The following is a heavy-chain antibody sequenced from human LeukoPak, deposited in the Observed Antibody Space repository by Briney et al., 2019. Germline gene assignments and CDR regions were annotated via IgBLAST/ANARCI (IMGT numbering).Heavy chain of an antibody. CDR3: AREIGFIPLGWYFDL. CDR1: IGSISSYY. Sequence: PSETLSLTCTVSIGSISSYYWSWIRQPPGKGLEWIGYIYYSGSTNYNPSLKSRVTISVDTSKNQFSLKLSSVTAADTAVYYCAREIGFIPLGWYFDLWGRGTLVTVSS. D-gene: IGHD2-21*01. CDR2: IYYSGST. V-gene: IGHV4-59*01. J-gene: IGHJ2*01.